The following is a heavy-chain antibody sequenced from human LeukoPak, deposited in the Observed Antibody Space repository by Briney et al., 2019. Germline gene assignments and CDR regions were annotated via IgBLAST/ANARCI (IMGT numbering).Heavy chain of an antibody. CDR3: ARVGSSSWYAPSYYYYYYGMDV. V-gene: IGHV3-74*01. CDR1: GFTFSSYW. Sequence: PGGSLRLSCAASGFTFSSYWMHWVRQAPGKGLVWVSRINTDGSSTSYADSVKGRFTISRDNAKNTLYLQMNSLRAEDTAVYYCARVGSSSWYAPSYYYYYYGMDVWGQGTTVTVSS. CDR2: INTDGSST. J-gene: IGHJ6*02. D-gene: IGHD6-13*01.